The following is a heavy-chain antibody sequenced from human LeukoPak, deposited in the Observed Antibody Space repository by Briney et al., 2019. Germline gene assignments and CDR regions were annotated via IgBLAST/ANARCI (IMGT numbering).Heavy chain of an antibody. CDR2: INHSGST. V-gene: IGHV4-34*01. D-gene: IGHD3-10*01. CDR3: ARHALMWFGEWAWFDP. J-gene: IGHJ5*02. CDR1: GGSFSGYY. Sequence: PSETLSLTCAVYGGSFSGYYWSWIRQPPGKGLEWIGEINHSGSTNYNPSLKSRVTISVDTSKNQFSLKLSSVTAADTAVYYCARHALMWFGEWAWFDPWGQGTLVTVSS.